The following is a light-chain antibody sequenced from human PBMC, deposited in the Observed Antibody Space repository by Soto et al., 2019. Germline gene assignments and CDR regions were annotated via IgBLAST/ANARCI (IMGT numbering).Light chain of an antibody. CDR3: QQYFTSPWT. CDR1: QSISSW. Sequence: DIQMTQSPSTLSASVGDRVTITCRASQSISSWLAWYQQKLGKAPKLLIYDVSSLESGVPSRFSGSGSGTEFTLTISSLQAEDVAVYYCQQYFTSPWTFGQGTKVEI. CDR2: DVS. J-gene: IGKJ1*01. V-gene: IGKV1-5*01.